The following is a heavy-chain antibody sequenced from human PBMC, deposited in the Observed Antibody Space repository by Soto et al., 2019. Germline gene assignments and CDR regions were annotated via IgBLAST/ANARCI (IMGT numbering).Heavy chain of an antibody. CDR3: ARGGREIILGYYAMDV. D-gene: IGHD3-10*01. Sequence: VQLQESGPGLVKPSETLSLTCTVSGGSISTYSWSWIRQPPGRGLEWIGYIYYSGNTNYTPSLKSRISISADTSKNQFSLRLSSVTAADTAVYYCARGGREIILGYYAMDVWGQGTTVTVSS. CDR2: IYYSGNT. V-gene: IGHV4-59*01. CDR1: GGSISTYS. J-gene: IGHJ6*02.